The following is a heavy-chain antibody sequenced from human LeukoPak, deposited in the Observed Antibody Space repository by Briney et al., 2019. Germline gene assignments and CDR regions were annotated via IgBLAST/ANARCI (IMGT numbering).Heavy chain of an antibody. CDR3: ARQSIAARGYYYYMDV. D-gene: IGHD6-6*01. V-gene: IGHV4-4*02. Sequence: SGTLSLTCGVSGGSISSSNWWSWVRQPPGKGLEWIGEIYHSGSTNYNPSLKSRVTISVDKSKNQFSLKLSSVTAADTAVYYCARQSIAARGYYYYMDVWGKGTTVTVSS. CDR1: GGSISSSNW. CDR2: IYHSGST. J-gene: IGHJ6*03.